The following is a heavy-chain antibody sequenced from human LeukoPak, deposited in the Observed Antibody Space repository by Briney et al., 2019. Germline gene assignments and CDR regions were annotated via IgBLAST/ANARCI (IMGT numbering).Heavy chain of an antibody. CDR3: AREGYDYDFWSGYYSCFDY. V-gene: IGHV4-39*07. Sequence: PSETLSLTCTVSGGSISSSSYYWGWIRQPPGKGLEWIGSIYYSGSTNYNPSLKSRVTISVDTSKNQFSLKLSSVTAADTAVYYCAREGYDYDFWSGYYSCFDYWGQGTLVTVSS. CDR1: GGSISSSSYY. CDR2: IYYSGST. J-gene: IGHJ4*02. D-gene: IGHD3-3*01.